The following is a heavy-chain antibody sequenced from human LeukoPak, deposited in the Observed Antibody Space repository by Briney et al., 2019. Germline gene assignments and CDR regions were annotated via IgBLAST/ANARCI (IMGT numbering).Heavy chain of an antibody. Sequence: SETLSLTCTVSVGSISSSSSYSGWIRQPPGKWRGWIGCIYVSGSTYYNPSLKSRVTIAVDTSKNQFSLKLSSVTAADTAVYYCARRSSMVRGVIRPANWGQGTLVTVSS. J-gene: IGHJ4*02. D-gene: IGHD3-10*01. CDR2: IYVSGST. CDR1: VGSISSSSSY. V-gene: IGHV4-39*01. CDR3: ARRSSMVRGVIRPAN.